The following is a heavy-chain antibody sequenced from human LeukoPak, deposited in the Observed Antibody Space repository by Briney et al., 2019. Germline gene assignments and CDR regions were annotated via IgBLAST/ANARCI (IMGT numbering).Heavy chain of an antibody. J-gene: IGHJ4*02. D-gene: IGHD6-13*01. Sequence: PSETLSLTCTVSGGSISSYYWSWIRQPPGKGLEWIGYIYYSGSTNYNPSLKSRVTISVDTSKNQFSLKLSSVTAADTAVYYCAEGYSSSWYSPFDYWGQGTLVTVSS. CDR1: GGSISSYY. V-gene: IGHV4-59*12. CDR3: AEGYSSSWYSPFDY. CDR2: IYYSGST.